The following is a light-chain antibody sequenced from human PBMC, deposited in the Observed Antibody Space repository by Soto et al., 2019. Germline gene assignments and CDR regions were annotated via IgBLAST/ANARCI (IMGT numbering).Light chain of an antibody. J-gene: IGLJ1*01. V-gene: IGLV1-44*01. CDR2: SSS. Sequence: LTHAPSGLRSPRPRVAFSFFWGNSKIGSNAVYWYQQVPGTAPKLLIQSSSQRPSGVPDRFSGSKSGTSASLAISGLQSDDDADYYCAAWDDSLNRYVFGTGTKVPVL. CDR3: AAWDDSLNRYV. CDR1: NSKIGSNA.